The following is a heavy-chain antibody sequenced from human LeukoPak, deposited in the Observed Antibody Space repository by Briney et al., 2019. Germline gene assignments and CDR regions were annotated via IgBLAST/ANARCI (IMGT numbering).Heavy chain of an antibody. CDR3: AKGEYHQDGIGENRFDN. CDR1: GFTLSTYS. CDR2: ISAAGGGT. V-gene: IGHV3-48*01. Sequence: GGSLRLSCAASGFTLSTYSMSWVRQAPGKGLEWISDISAAGGGTKYADSVKGRFTTSRDNAKNSVFLQMSCLRPEDTAVYYWAKGEYHQDGIGENRFDNWGQGALVTVSS. J-gene: IGHJ4*02. D-gene: IGHD5-24*01.